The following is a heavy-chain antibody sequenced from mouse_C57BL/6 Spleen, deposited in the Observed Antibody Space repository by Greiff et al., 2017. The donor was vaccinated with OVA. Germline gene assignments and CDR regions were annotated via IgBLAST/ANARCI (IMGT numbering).Heavy chain of an antibody. V-gene: IGHV2-4*01. J-gene: IGHJ1*03. CDR3: AKDDWDGGYFDV. CDR2: IWRGGST. CDR1: GFSLTSYG. Sequence: QVQLKQSGPGLVQPSQSLSITCTVSGFSLTSYGVHWVRQPPGKGLEWLGVIWRGGSTDYNAAFISRLSISKDNSKSQVFFKMNSLQADDTAIYYCAKDDWDGGYFDVWGTGTTVTVSS. D-gene: IGHD4-1*01.